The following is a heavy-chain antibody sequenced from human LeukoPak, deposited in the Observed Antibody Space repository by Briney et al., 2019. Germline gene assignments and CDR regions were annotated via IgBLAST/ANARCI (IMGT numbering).Heavy chain of an antibody. CDR2: IYYSGST. J-gene: IGHJ4*02. Sequence: SETLSLTCTVFGGSISSSSYYWGWIRQPPGKGLEWIGSIYYSGSTYYNPSLKSRVTISVDTSKNQFSLKLSSVTAADTAVYYCAREASAQKRTGTLDYWGQGTLVTVSS. V-gene: IGHV4-39*02. D-gene: IGHD1-14*01. CDR3: AREASAQKRTGTLDY. CDR1: GGSISSSSYY.